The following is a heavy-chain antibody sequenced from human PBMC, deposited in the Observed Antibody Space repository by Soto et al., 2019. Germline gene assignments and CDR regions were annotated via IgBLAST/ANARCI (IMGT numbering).Heavy chain of an antibody. Sequence: SETLSLTCSVSGGSISSGDYYWSWIRQPPGKGLEWIGSIYYSGRTYNNPSLRSRVSMSIDTSKDQFSLKLKSVTAADTALYFCARQRTSVVTQAYFDVWGPGSLVTVSS. V-gene: IGHV4-39*01. CDR1: GGSISSGDYY. J-gene: IGHJ4*02. D-gene: IGHD2-21*02. CDR3: ARQRTSVVTQAYFDV. CDR2: IYYSGRT.